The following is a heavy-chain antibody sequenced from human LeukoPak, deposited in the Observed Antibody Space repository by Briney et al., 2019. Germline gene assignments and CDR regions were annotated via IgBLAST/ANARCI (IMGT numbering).Heavy chain of an antibody. D-gene: IGHD6-13*01. CDR2: IIPILGIA. Sequence: ASVKVSCKASGGTFSSYTISWVRQAPGQGLEWMERIIPILGIANYAQKFQGRVTITADKSTSTAYMELSSLRSEDTAVYYCAARPHSSSWGGYWGQGTLVTVSS. V-gene: IGHV1-69*02. J-gene: IGHJ4*02. CDR1: GGTFSSYT. CDR3: AARPHSSSWGGY.